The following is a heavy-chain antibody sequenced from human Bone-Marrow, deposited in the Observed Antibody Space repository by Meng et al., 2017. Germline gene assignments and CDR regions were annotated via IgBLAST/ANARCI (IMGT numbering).Heavy chain of an antibody. J-gene: IGHJ4*02. CDR3: AKDASYYGDYLPSDY. CDR1: RFIFSSYA. CDR2: ISGSGGST. D-gene: IGHD4-17*01. V-gene: IGHV3-23*01. Sequence: GGSLRLSCAASRFIFSSYAMSWVRQAPGRGLEWVSAISGSGGSTYYADSVKGRFTISRDNSKNTLYLQMNSLRAEDTAVYYCAKDASYYGDYLPSDYWGQGILVVASS.